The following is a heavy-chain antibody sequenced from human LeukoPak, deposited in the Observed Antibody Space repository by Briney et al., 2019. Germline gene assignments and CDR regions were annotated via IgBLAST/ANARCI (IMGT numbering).Heavy chain of an antibody. J-gene: IGHJ6*02. CDR2: IYSGGST. Sequence: GGSLRLSCAASGFTVSSNYMSWVRQAPGKGLEWVSVIYSGGSTYYADSVKGRFTISRHNSKNTLYLQMNSLRAEDTAVYYCAKAYYYGSGMSYYYYYYGMDVWGQGTTVTVSS. V-gene: IGHV3-53*01. CDR1: GFTVSSNY. D-gene: IGHD3-10*01. CDR3: AKAYYYGSGMSYYYYYYGMDV.